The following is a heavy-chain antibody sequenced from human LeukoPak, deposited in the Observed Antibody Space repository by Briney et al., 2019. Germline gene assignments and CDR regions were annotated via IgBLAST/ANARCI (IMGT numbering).Heavy chain of an antibody. Sequence: KPSETLSLTCSVSGGSISSYYWSWIRQPAGKGLEWIGRIYTSGSTNYNPSLKSRVTMSVDTSKNQFSLKLSSVTAADTAVYYCARDRYYYDSGSYRFDYWGRGTLVTVSS. CDR3: ARDRYYYDSGSYRFDY. CDR2: IYTSGST. J-gene: IGHJ4*02. D-gene: IGHD3-22*01. CDR1: GGSISSYY. V-gene: IGHV4-4*07.